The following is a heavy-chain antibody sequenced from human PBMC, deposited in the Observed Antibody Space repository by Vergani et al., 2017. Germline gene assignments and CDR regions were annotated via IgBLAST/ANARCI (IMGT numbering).Heavy chain of an antibody. CDR1: GFTFGDYA. J-gene: IGHJ6*02. V-gene: IGHV3-49*03. CDR2: IRSKAYGGTT. Sequence: EVQLVESGGGLVQPGRSLRLSCTASGFTFGDYAMSWFRQAPGKGLEWVGFIRSKAYGGTTEYAASVKGRFTIARDDSKSIAYLQMYSLKTEDTAVYYCTSSRTYRYYYGMDVWGQGTTVTVSS. D-gene: IGHD1-26*01. CDR3: TSSRTYRYYYGMDV.